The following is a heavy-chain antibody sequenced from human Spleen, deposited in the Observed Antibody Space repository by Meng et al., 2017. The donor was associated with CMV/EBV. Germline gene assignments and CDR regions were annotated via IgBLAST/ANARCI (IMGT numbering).Heavy chain of an antibody. CDR3: ARNAHRDYYDSSGYPRD. J-gene: IGHJ4*02. CDR2: INPRTGGT. Sequence: ASVKVSCKTSGYTFTDYYIHWVRQAPGQALEWVGWINPRTGGTEYAHRFQGRVTMTRDTSITTAYMELSRLRSDDTAVYYCARNAHRDYYDSSGYPRDWGQGTLVTVSS. CDR1: GYTFTDYY. D-gene: IGHD3-22*01. V-gene: IGHV1-2*02.